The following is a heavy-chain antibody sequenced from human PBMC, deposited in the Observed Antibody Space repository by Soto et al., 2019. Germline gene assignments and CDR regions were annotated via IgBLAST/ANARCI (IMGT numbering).Heavy chain of an antibody. V-gene: IGHV5-51*01. CDR2: IYPGDSDT. CDR1: RYSFTSYW. J-gene: IGHJ4*02. D-gene: IGHD3-22*01. CDR3: ARIMTYYYDSSGYYPRDTLDD. Sequence: GESLKISCKGSRYSFTSYWIGWVRQMPGKGLEWMGIIYPGDSDTRYSPSFQGQVTISADKSITTAYLQWGSLKASDTAMYYCARIMTYYYDSSGYYPRDTLDDWGQGTLVTVSS.